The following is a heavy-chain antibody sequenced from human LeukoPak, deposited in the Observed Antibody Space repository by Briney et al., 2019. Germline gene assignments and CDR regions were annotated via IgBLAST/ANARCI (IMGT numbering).Heavy chain of an antibody. CDR3: ATTNDGGGYQWGDFFDF. V-gene: IGHV1-69*04. CDR2: IIPNLGTT. J-gene: IGHJ4*02. CDR1: GGTSNSHA. D-gene: IGHD3-22*01. Sequence: SSLKVSCKASGGTSNSHAISWVRQAPGQSLEWMGRIIPNLGTTNRAQNFQDRVTLTADKSTNTAYMELTSLTSDETAVYYCATTNDGGGYQWGDFFDFWGQGTLVTVSS.